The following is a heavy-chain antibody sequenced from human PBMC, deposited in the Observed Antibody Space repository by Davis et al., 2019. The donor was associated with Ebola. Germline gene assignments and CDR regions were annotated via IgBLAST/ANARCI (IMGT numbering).Heavy chain of an antibody. CDR1: GFTFSNYA. V-gene: IGHV3-23*01. J-gene: IGHJ3*02. D-gene: IGHD3-10*01. CDR3: ARGWAFDI. Sequence: GESLKISCAASGFTFSNYAMSWVRQAPGKGPEWVSGISAVGYNTYHADSVRGRFTISRDNSKNTLYLQMNSLSGDDTAVYYCARGWAFDIWGQGTMVTVSS. CDR2: ISAVGYNT.